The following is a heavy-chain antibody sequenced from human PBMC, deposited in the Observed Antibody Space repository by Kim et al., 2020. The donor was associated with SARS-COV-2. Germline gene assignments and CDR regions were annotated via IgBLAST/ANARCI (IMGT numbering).Heavy chain of an antibody. J-gene: IGHJ3*02. V-gene: IGHV3-33*05. Sequence: GGSLRLSCAASGFTFSSYGMHWVRQAPGKGLEWVAVISYDGSNKYYADSVKGRFTISRDNSKNTLYLQMNSLRAEDTAVYYCARGLGSDILTGLTAFDI. D-gene: IGHD3-9*01. CDR2: ISYDGSNK. CDR3: ARGLGSDILTGLTAFDI. CDR1: GFTFSSYG.